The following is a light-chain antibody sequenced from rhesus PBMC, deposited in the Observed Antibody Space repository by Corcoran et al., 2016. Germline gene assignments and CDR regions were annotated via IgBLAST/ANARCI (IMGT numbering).Light chain of an antibody. J-gene: IGKJ4*01. V-gene: IGKV2S8*01. CDR3: LQGTHLPLT. CDR1: QSLVHSHGKTY. CDR2: QVS. Sequence: DVVMTQSPLSLPITPGQPASISCRSSQSLVHSHGKTYLTWLQQKPGQPPRRLIYQVSNRDSGVPDRFSGSGAGTDCTLKIRRVEAEDVGVYYCLQGTHLPLTFGGGTKVELK.